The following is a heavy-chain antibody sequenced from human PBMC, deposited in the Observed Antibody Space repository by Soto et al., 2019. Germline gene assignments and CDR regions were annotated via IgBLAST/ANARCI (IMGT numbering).Heavy chain of an antibody. CDR2: ISKSDYT. Sequence: GGSLRLSCTVSGFAFNNYGINWVRQAPGKGLEWVSSISKSDYTYYSDSVKGRFTISRDNAKNSVSLQMKTLRVEDTAVYYCAREDSIIIPAVSDFWGQGTLVTVSS. J-gene: IGHJ4*02. CDR3: AREDSIIIPAVSDF. CDR1: GFAFNNYG. V-gene: IGHV3-21*01. D-gene: IGHD2-2*01.